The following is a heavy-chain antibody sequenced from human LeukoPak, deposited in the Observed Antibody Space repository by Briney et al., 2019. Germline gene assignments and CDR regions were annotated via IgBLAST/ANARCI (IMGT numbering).Heavy chain of an antibody. V-gene: IGHV5-51*01. CDR3: ARRGHIAAAGTDGWFDP. CDR1: GYSFATYW. Sequence: GESLKISCKVSGYSFATYWIGWVRQMPGKGLEWMGIIYPDDSDTRYSPSFQGQVTISADKSISTAYLQWSSLKASDTAMYYCARRGHIAAAGTDGWFDPWGQGTLVTVSS. J-gene: IGHJ5*02. D-gene: IGHD6-13*01. CDR2: IYPDDSDT.